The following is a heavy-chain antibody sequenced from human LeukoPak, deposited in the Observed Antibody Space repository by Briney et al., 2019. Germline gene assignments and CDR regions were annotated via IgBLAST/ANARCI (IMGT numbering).Heavy chain of an antibody. CDR2: IRSKANGYTT. D-gene: IGHD3-10*01. CDR1: GFVFSGSA. CDR3: ASGVLLWFGAFDY. Sequence: PGGSLRLSCAAPGFVFSGSAMHWVRQASGKGLEWVGRIRSKANGYTTAYAASVKGRFIISRDDSKNTAYLQMNGLKTEDTAVYYCASGVLLWFGAFDYWGQGTLVTVSS. J-gene: IGHJ4*02. V-gene: IGHV3-73*01.